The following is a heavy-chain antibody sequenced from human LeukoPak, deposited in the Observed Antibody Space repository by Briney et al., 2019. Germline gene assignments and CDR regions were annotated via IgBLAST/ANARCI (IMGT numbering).Heavy chain of an antibody. Sequence: PGGSLRLSCAASGFTFSSYAMSWVRQAPGKGLEWVSAISGSGGSTYYADSVKGRFTISRDNSKNTLYLQMNSLRAEDTAVYYCARGSDIVVVPAATGGFDYWGQGTLVTVSS. D-gene: IGHD2-2*01. V-gene: IGHV3-23*01. CDR1: GFTFSSYA. CDR2: ISGSGGST. CDR3: ARGSDIVVVPAATGGFDY. J-gene: IGHJ4*02.